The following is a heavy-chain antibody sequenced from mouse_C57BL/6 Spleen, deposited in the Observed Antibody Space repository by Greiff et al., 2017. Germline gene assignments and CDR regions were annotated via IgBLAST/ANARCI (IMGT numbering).Heavy chain of an antibody. CDR2: IYPRSGNT. CDR1: GYTFTSYG. V-gene: IGHV1-81*01. Sequence: VKLMESGAELARPGASVKLSCKASGYTFTSYGISWVKQRTGQGLEWIGEIYPRSGNTYYNEKFKGKATLTADKSSSTAYMELSSLTSEDSAVYFCARKANWDDYFDYWGQGTTLTVSS. J-gene: IGHJ2*01. CDR3: ARKANWDDYFDY. D-gene: IGHD4-1*01.